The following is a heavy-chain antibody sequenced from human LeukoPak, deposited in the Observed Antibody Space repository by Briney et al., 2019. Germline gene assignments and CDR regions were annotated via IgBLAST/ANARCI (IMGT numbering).Heavy chain of an antibody. J-gene: IGHJ5*02. V-gene: IGHV5-51*01. CDR2: IYPGDSDT. CDR1: GYSFTTYW. CDR3: ARHVPNSSTSSWFDP. D-gene: IGHD6-13*01. Sequence: GESLKISCTGSGYSFTTYWIGWVRQMPGKGLEGMGIIYPGDSDTRYSPSFQGQVTISADKSIGTAYLQWSSLKASDTAMYYCARHVPNSSTSSWFDPWGQGTLVTVSS.